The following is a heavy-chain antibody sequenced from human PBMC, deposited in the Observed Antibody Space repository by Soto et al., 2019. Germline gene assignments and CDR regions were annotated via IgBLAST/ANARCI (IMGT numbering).Heavy chain of an antibody. V-gene: IGHV1-69*12. CDR2: IIPIFGTA. CDR1: GGTFSSYA. J-gene: IGHJ4*02. Sequence: QVQLVQSGAEVKKPGSSVKVSCKAAGGTFSSYAISWVRQAPGQGLEWMGGIIPIFGTANYAQKFQCRVTIHAAESTITAYIELSSLGAADTAVYYCASIGGKLRVLGMYYFAYWGQGTMVTVSS. CDR3: ASIGGKLRVLGMYYFAY. D-gene: IGHD3-16*01.